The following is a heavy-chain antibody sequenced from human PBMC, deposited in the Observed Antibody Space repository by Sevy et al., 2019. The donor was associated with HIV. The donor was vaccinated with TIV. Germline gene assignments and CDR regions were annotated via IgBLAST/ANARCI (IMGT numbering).Heavy chain of an antibody. D-gene: IGHD1-1*01. J-gene: IGHJ6*02. Sequence: ASVKVSCKASGGTFTSYSISWVRQAPGQGLEWMGGITPLFQTANYAQNFQGRVTITADESTNTAYMELSSLRSEDTALYYCAREYNWNDRYYGMDVWGQGTTVTVSS. V-gene: IGHV1-69*13. CDR2: ITPLFQTA. CDR1: GGTFTSYS. CDR3: AREYNWNDRYYGMDV.